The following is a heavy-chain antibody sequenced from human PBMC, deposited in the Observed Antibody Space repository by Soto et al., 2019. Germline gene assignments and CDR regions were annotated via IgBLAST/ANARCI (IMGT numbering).Heavy chain of an antibody. CDR1: GGTFSSYA. Sequence: KVSCKASGGTFSSYAISWVRQAPGQGLEWMGGIIPIFGTANYAQKFQGRVTITADESTSTAYMELSSLRSEDTAVYYCARDGEDDYVWGSYRPYYFDYWGQGTLVTVS. V-gene: IGHV1-69*01. J-gene: IGHJ4*02. D-gene: IGHD3-16*02. CDR2: IIPIFGTA. CDR3: ARDGEDDYVWGSYRPYYFDY.